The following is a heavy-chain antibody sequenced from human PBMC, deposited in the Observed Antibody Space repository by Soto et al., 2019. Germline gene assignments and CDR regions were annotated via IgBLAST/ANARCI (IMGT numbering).Heavy chain of an antibody. J-gene: IGHJ4*02. CDR2: IYYSGST. D-gene: IGHD1-20*01. Sequence: QVQLQESGPGLVKPSQTLSLTCPVPGGSISSVGYYWSWIRQHPGKGLEWFGYIYYSGSTYYNPSLKIRVTISAGTSKNQFAMKLSSVTAADTAVYYCAGYNSGAGTFDYRGQGTMVTVTS. V-gene: IGHV4-31*03. CDR3: AGYNSGAGTFDY. CDR1: GGSISSVGYY.